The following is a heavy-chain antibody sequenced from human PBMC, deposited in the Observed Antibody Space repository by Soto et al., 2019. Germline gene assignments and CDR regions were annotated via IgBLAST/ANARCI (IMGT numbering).Heavy chain of an antibody. Sequence: EVQLVESGGGLVKPGGSLRVSCVGSGFAFSNTWMIWVRQAPGKGLEWVGRIKSEIDGGTADYAAPVKGRFTISRDDSKNTLYLQMNSLKTEDTAVYYCTSELVPFDYWGQGTLVTVSS. CDR2: IKSEIDGGTA. J-gene: IGHJ4*02. CDR1: GFAFSNTW. V-gene: IGHV3-15*07. D-gene: IGHD2-8*01. CDR3: TSELVPFDY.